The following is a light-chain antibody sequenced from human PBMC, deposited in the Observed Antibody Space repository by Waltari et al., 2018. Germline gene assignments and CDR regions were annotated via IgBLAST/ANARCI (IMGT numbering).Light chain of an antibody. J-gene: IGLJ2*01. V-gene: IGLV2-23*01. Sequence: QSVLTQPASVSGSPGQSITISCTGPRSDIVAYNFFSCFQPLPGQAPRLLISEATKRPSGVSYRFSGSKSGNTASLSISDLQAEDEADYYCCSYVGGSRVLFGGGTKLTV. CDR2: EAT. CDR1: RSDIVAYNF. CDR3: CSYVGGSRVL.